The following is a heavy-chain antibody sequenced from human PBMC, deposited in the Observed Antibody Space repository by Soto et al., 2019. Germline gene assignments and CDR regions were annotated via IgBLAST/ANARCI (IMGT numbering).Heavy chain of an antibody. D-gene: IGHD3-10*01. J-gene: IGHJ4*02. Sequence: SETLSLTCAVYGGSFSGYYWSWIRQPPGKGLEWIGEINHSGSTNYNPSLKGRVTISVDTSKNQFSLKLSSVTAADTAVYYCAREAYYYGSGSLYWGQGTLVTVSS. CDR3: AREAYYYGSGSLY. CDR1: GGSFSGYY. V-gene: IGHV4-34*01. CDR2: INHSGST.